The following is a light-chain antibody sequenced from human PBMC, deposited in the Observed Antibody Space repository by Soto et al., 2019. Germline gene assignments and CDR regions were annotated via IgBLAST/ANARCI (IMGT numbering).Light chain of an antibody. J-gene: IGLJ2*01. V-gene: IGLV2-14*03. CDR2: DVR. Sequence: QPASVSGSPGQSITISCTGTSSDIGGYNYVSWYQQHPGKAPKLMIYDVRDRPSGVSNRFSGSKSGNTASLTISGLQAEDEADYYCASYASSNTVLFGGGTKLTVL. CDR1: SSDIGGYNY. CDR3: ASYASSNTVL.